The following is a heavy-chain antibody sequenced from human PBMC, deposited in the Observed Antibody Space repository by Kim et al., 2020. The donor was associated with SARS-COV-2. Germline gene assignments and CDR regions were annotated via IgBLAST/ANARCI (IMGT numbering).Heavy chain of an antibody. V-gene: IGHV3-30*04. CDR1: GFTFSSYA. CDR2: ISYDGSNK. Sequence: GGSLRLSCAASGFTFSSYAMHWVRQAPGKGLEWVAGISYDGSNKYYADSVKGRFTISRDNSKNTLYLQRNSLRAEDTAVYYCARDEDIVVVVAATEKFSRYYGMDVWGQGPPVPVSS. CDR3: ARDEDIVVVVAATEKFSRYYGMDV. D-gene: IGHD2-15*01. J-gene: IGHJ6*02.